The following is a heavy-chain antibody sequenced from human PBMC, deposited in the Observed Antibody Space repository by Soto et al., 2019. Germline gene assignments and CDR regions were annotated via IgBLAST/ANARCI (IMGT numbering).Heavy chain of an antibody. CDR2: IYYSGST. CDR3: ARLRWDKSQDYYYGMDV. J-gene: IGHJ6*02. CDR1: GGSISSSSYY. Sequence: TSATLSLTCTVSGGSISSSSYYWGLIRQPPGKGLEWIGSIYYSGSTYYNPSLKSRVTISVDTSKNQFSLKLSSVTAADTAVYYCARLRWDKSQDYYYGMDVWGQGTTVT. V-gene: IGHV4-39*01. D-gene: IGHD4-17*01.